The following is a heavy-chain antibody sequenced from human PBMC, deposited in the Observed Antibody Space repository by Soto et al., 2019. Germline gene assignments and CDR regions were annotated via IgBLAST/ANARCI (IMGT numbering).Heavy chain of an antibody. D-gene: IGHD6-13*01. Sequence: ASVKVSCKASGYSFTNSAIHWLRQAPGQRLEWMGWINAGSGSAKYSQKFQGRVTITRDTSASTAYMELSSLKSEDTAMYYCARDRGIAAAPWFDPWGQGTLVTVSS. CDR2: INAGSGSA. V-gene: IGHV1-3*01. J-gene: IGHJ5*02. CDR3: ARDRGIAAAPWFDP. CDR1: GYSFTNSA.